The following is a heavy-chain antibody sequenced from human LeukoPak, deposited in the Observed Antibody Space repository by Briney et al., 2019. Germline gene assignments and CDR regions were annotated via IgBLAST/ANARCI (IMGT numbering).Heavy chain of an antibody. D-gene: IGHD5-18*01. Sequence: GGSLRLSCAASGFTFSNFGMHWVRQAPGKGLKWVALIRYDGSKKDYANSVKVRFTISRDNSKNTLYLQMDSLRAEDTAVYYCARTGDTERFDYWGQGTLVTVSS. V-gene: IGHV3-33*01. CDR1: GFTFSNFG. CDR2: IRYDGSKK. CDR3: ARTGDTERFDY. J-gene: IGHJ4*02.